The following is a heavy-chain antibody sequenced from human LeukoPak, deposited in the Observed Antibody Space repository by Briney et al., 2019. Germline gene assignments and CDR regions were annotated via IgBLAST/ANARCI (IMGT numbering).Heavy chain of an antibody. Sequence: GGSLRLSCAASGFTFSSYAMSWVRQAPGKGLEWVSSISTSSSYIYYADSVKGRFTISRNNPKNSLYLQMNSLRAEDTAVYYCARNRGDPSYFDYWGQGTLVTVSS. J-gene: IGHJ4*02. V-gene: IGHV3-21*01. D-gene: IGHD4-17*01. CDR2: ISTSSSYI. CDR1: GFTFSSYA. CDR3: ARNRGDPSYFDY.